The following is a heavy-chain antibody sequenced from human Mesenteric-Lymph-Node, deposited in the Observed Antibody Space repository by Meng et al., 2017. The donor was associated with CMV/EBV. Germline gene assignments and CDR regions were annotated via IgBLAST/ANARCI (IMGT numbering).Heavy chain of an antibody. CDR1: GFTFSTYV. V-gene: IGHV3-23*01. J-gene: IGHJ3*02. CDR3: AKDMYYDFWSGSPI. D-gene: IGHD3-3*01. Sequence: GGSLRLSCAASGFTFSTYVMNWVRQGPGKGLEWVSAISGSDGSTYYADSVKGRFTISRDNSKNTSYLQMNSLRAEDTAVYYCAKDMYYDFWSGSPIWGQGTMVTVSS. CDR2: ISGSDGST.